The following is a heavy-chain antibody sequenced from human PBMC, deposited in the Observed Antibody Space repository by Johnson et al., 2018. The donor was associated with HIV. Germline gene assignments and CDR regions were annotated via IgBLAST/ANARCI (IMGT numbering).Heavy chain of an antibody. CDR1: GFTVSSNY. V-gene: IGHV3-30-3*01. Sequence: QVQLVESGGGLIQPGGSLRLSCAASGFTVSSNYMSWVRQAPGKGLEWVAVISYDGSNKYYADSVKGRFTISRDNSKNTLYLQMNSLRAEDPAVYYCALVLGYCSGGSCYDAFDIWGQGTMVTVSS. J-gene: IGHJ3*02. CDR2: ISYDGSNK. CDR3: ALVLGYCSGGSCYDAFDI. D-gene: IGHD2-15*01.